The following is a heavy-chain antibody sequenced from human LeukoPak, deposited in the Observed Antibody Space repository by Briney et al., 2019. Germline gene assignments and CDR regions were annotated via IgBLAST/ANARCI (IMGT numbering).Heavy chain of an antibody. CDR1: GYSFTSYW. Sequence: GESLKISCKGSGYSFTSYWIGWVRQMPGKGLEWMGIIYPGDSDTRYSPPFQGQVTISADKSISTAYLQWSRLKVSDPAMYYCARGYCSSTSCYLSHAFDIWGQGTMVTVSS. V-gene: IGHV5-51*01. J-gene: IGHJ3*02. CDR3: ARGYCSSTSCYLSHAFDI. CDR2: IYPGDSDT. D-gene: IGHD2-2*01.